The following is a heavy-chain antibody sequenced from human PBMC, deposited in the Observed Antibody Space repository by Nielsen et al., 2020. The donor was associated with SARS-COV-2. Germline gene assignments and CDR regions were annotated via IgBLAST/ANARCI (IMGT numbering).Heavy chain of an antibody. CDR1: GYTFTSYD. D-gene: IGHD5-18*01. Sequence: ASVKVSCKASGYTFTSYDINWVRQATGQGLEWMGWMNPNSGNTGYAQKFQGRVTMTRNTSISTAYMELSSLRSEDTAVYYCARDLTYSYGYDYYYGMDVWGQGTTVTVSS. CDR2: MNPNSGNT. V-gene: IGHV1-8*01. CDR3: ARDLTYSYGYDYYYGMDV. J-gene: IGHJ6*02.